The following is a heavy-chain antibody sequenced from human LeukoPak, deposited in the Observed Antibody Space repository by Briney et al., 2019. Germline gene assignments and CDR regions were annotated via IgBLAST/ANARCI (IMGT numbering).Heavy chain of an antibody. V-gene: IGHV4-61*01. D-gene: IGHD2-21*02. J-gene: IGHJ4*02. CDR1: GGSVSSGSYY. Sequence: KTSETLSLTCTVSGGSVSSGSYYWSWIRQPPGKGLEWIGYIYYSGSTNYNPSLKSRVTISVDTSKNQFSLKLSSVTAADTAVYYCARSYCGGDCSSGYSDYWGQGTLVTVSS. CDR2: IYYSGST. CDR3: ARSYCGGDCSSGYSDY.